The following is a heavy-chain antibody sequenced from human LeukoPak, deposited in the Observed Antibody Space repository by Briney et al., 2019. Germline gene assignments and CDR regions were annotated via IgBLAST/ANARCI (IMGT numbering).Heavy chain of an antibody. CDR3: ARHTRLLRNYFVY. D-gene: IGHD2-15*01. Sequence: SETLSLTCTVSGGSVSSSNYYWGWIRQPPGKGLEFIESIFYSGSTYYNPSLRSRVTMAVDTSKDQFSLKLGSVTAADTAGYYWARHTRLLRNYFVYWGQGTLVTVSS. J-gene: IGHJ4*02. V-gene: IGHV4-39*01. CDR1: GGSVSSSNYY. CDR2: IFYSGST.